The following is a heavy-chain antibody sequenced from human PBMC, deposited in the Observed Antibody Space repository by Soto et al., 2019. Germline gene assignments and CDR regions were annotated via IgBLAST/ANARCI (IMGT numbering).Heavy chain of an antibody. D-gene: IGHD6-19*01. Sequence: GGSLRLSCAASGFTFSSYAMHWVRQAPGKGLEWVAVISYDGSNKYYADSVKGRFTISRDNSKNTLYLQMNSLRAEDTAVYYCARSQNGQWLVDYYYYYGMDVWGQGTTVTVSS. CDR2: ISYDGSNK. J-gene: IGHJ6*02. CDR3: ARSQNGQWLVDYYYYYGMDV. V-gene: IGHV3-30-3*01. CDR1: GFTFSSYA.